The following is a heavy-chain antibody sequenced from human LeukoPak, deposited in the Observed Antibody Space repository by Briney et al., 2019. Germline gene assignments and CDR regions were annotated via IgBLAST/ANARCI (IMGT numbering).Heavy chain of an antibody. V-gene: IGHV3-30-3*01. J-gene: IGHJ6*02. Sequence: GGSLRLSCAASGFTFSSYAMHWVRQAPGKGLEWVAVISYDGSNKYYADSVKGRFTISRDNSKNTLYLQMNSLRAEDTAVYYCARGAPERFLEWLDPYYYYYGMDVWGQGTTVTVSS. D-gene: IGHD3-3*01. CDR1: GFTFSSYA. CDR2: ISYDGSNK. CDR3: ARGAPERFLEWLDPYYYYYGMDV.